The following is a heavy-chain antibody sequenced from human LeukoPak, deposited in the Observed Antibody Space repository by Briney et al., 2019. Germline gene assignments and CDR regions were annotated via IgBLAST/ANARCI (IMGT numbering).Heavy chain of an antibody. V-gene: IGHV4-4*07. CDR2: IYASGST. CDR1: GGSISSYY. Sequence: SETLSLTCTVSGGSISSYYWSWIRQPPGKGLEWIGHIYASGSTNYNPSLKSRVTMSVDTSKNQFSLRLTSVTAADTAVYFCAREYSSSSGKNAFDIWGQGTMVTVSS. D-gene: IGHD6-6*01. J-gene: IGHJ3*02. CDR3: AREYSSSSGKNAFDI.